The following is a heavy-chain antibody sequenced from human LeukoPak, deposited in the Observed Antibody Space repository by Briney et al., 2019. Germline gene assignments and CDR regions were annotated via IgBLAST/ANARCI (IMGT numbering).Heavy chain of an antibody. CDR2: IRYDGSNK. J-gene: IGHJ4*02. Sequence: GGSLRLSCAASGFTFSSYGMHWVRQAPGKGLEWVAFIRYDGSNKYYADSVKGRFTISRDNSKNTLYLQMNSLRAEDTAVYYCAKGSMGVPAAIEGYYFDYWGQGTLVTVSS. CDR3: AKGSMGVPAAIEGYYFDY. D-gene: IGHD2-2*02. V-gene: IGHV3-30*02. CDR1: GFTFSSYG.